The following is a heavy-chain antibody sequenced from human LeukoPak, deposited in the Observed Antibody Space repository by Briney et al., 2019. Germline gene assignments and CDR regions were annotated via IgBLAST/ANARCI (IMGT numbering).Heavy chain of an antibody. CDR2: ISTSSTYI. J-gene: IGHJ4*02. CDR3: ARSPTRSAFDY. Sequence: GGSLRLSCAASGFTFSNYSMNWVRQAPGKGLEWVSSISTSSTYIFYADSVKGRFTISRDNAKNSLYLQMNGLRAEDTAVYYCARSPTRSAFDYWGQGTLVTVSS. D-gene: IGHD2-2*01. CDR1: GFTFSNYS. V-gene: IGHV3-21*01.